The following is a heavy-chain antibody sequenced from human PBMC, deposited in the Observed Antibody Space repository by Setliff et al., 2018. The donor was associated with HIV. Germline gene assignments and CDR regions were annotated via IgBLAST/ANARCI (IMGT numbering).Heavy chain of an antibody. CDR2: IYYSGST. CDR1: GGSISSSSYY. V-gene: IGHV4-39*01. Sequence: SETLSLTCTVSGGSISSSSYYWGWIRQPPGKGLEWIGSIYYSGSTYYNPSLKSRVTISVDTSKNQFPLKLSSVTAADTAVYYCARPLMTTVVSVCAFDIWGQGTMVTVSS. J-gene: IGHJ3*02. CDR3: ARPLMTTVVSVCAFDI. D-gene: IGHD4-17*01.